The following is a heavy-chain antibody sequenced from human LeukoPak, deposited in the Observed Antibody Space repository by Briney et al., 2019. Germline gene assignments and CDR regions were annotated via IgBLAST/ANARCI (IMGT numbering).Heavy chain of an antibody. CDR2: IYTSGST. D-gene: IGHD6-19*01. CDR3: ARHWSSSGWYVPDAFDI. CDR1: GGSISSGSYY. V-gene: IGHV4-61*02. Sequence: SEALSLTCTVSGGSISSGSYYWSWIRQPAGMGLEWIGRIYTSGSTNYNPSLKSRVTISVDTSKNQFSLKLSSVTAADTAVYDCARHWSSSGWYVPDAFDIWGQGTMVTVSS. J-gene: IGHJ3*02.